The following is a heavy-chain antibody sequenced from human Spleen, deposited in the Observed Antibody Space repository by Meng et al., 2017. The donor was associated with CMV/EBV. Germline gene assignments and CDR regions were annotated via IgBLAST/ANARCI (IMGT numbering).Heavy chain of an antibody. D-gene: IGHD6-13*01. CDR3: AKGRAADYYHGMDV. V-gene: IGHV3-21*04. Sequence: GGSLRLSCAASGFTFNSYTMNWVRQAPGKGLEWVSSISYDSNYIYYADSVKGRFTISRDNAKNALYLQMNSLRAEDMALYYCAKGRAADYYHGMDVWGQGTTVTVSS. J-gene: IGHJ6*02. CDR1: GFTFNSYT. CDR2: ISYDSNYI.